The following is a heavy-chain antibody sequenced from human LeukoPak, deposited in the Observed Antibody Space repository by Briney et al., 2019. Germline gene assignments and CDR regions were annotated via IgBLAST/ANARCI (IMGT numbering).Heavy chain of an antibody. CDR2: IYYSGST. J-gene: IGHJ4*02. D-gene: IGHD6-6*01. Sequence: SETLSLTCTVSGGSISSYFWSWIRQPPGKGLEWIGYIYYSGSTNYNPSLKSRVTMSVDTSKNQFSLKLSSVTAADTAVYYCARTGGTSSPFFDYWGLGTLVTASS. CDR1: GGSISSYF. V-gene: IGHV4-59*08. CDR3: ARTGGTSSPFFDY.